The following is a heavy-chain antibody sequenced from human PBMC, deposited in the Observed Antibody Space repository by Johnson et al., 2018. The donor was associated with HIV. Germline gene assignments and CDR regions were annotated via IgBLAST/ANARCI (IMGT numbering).Heavy chain of an antibody. CDR1: ECTFKDYY. Sequence: VQLVDSGGGSVKPGGSLRLSCAASECTFKDYYMNWIRQAPGKGLEWVSHISSSGTTKYYSDSVKGRFTISRDNAKKSLYLEMRDLRVDDTATYYCARESSPWGGDYAGYGLDIWGQGTRVAVSS. CDR3: ARESSPWGGDYAGYGLDI. CDR2: ISSSGTTK. V-gene: IGHV3-11*04. J-gene: IGHJ3*02. D-gene: IGHD4-17*01.